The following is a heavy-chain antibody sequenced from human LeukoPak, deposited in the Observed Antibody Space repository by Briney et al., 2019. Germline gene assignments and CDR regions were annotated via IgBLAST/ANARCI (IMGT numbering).Heavy chain of an antibody. D-gene: IGHD5/OR15-5a*01. CDR3: ATLVSTRYYFDY. CDR1: AYSISSGYGYY. V-gene: IGHV4-38-2*02. J-gene: IGHJ4*02. CDR2: IYHSGIT. Sequence: KPSETLSLTCTVSAYSISSGYGYYWGWIRQPPGKGLEWIGNIYHSGITYYNHFNSSLKRRVTISIDTSKNQFSLRLTSVTAADTAVYFCATLVSTRYYFDYWGQGTLVTVSS.